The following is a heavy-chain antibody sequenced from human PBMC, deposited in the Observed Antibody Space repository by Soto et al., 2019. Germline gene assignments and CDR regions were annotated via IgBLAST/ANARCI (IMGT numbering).Heavy chain of an antibody. V-gene: IGHV3-33*01. CDR1: GFTFSSYG. Sequence: QVQLVESGGGVVQPGRSLRLSCAASGFTFSSYGMHWVRHAPGKGLEWVAVIWYDGSNKYYADSVKGRFTISRDNSKNTLYLQMNSLRAEDTAVYYCARDNYGSGTYYYYYGTDVWGQGTTVTVSS. CDR3: ARDNYGSGTYYYYYGTDV. J-gene: IGHJ6*02. D-gene: IGHD3-10*01. CDR2: IWYDGSNK.